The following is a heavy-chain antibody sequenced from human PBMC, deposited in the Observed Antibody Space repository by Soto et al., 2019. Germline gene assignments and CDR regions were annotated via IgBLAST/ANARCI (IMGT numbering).Heavy chain of an antibody. J-gene: IGHJ6*02. V-gene: IGHV5-51*01. Sequence: PGESLKISCKGSGYSFTSYWIGWVRQMPGKGLEWMGIIYPGDSDTRYSPSFQGQVTISADKSISTAYLQMNSLRDEDAAVYYCARDRAGARVWGGTYYYYYYGMDVWGQGTTVTVSS. CDR1: GYSFTSYW. CDR2: IYPGDSDT. CDR3: ARDRAGARVWGGTYYYYYYGMDV. D-gene: IGHD1-26*01.